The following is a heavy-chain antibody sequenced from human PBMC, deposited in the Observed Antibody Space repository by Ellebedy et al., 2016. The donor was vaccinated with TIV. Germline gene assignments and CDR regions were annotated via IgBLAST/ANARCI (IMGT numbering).Heavy chain of an antibody. Sequence: MPSETLSLTCAVSGASISSSNGWLCVRQTPGKGLEWIGGIYQSGITNYNPSLKSRVTISVDNSKNQFSLKLTSVTAADTAVYYCARAPAGTQQSPLDYWGQGTLVTVSS. V-gene: IGHV4-4*02. D-gene: IGHD6-13*01. CDR1: GASISSSNG. CDR3: ARAPAGTQQSPLDY. J-gene: IGHJ4*02. CDR2: IYQSGIT.